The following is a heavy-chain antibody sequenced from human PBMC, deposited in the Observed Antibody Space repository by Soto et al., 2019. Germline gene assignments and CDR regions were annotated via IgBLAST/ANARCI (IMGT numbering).Heavy chain of an antibody. CDR2: ISYDGSNK. CDR1: GFTFSSYA. J-gene: IGHJ4*02. Sequence: QVQLVESGGGVVQPGRSLRLSCAASGFTFSSYAMHWVRQAPGKGLEWVAVISYDGSNKYYADSVKGRFTISRDNSKNTLYLQMNSLSAEDTAVYYCARPLHDYGDYKAPFDYWGQGTLVTVSS. CDR3: ARPLHDYGDYKAPFDY. D-gene: IGHD4-17*01. V-gene: IGHV3-30-3*01.